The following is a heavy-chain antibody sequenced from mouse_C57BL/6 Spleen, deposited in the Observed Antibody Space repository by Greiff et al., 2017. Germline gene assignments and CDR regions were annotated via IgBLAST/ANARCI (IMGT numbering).Heavy chain of an antibody. Sequence: VQLQQPGAELVRPGSSVKLSCKASGYTFTSYWMHWVKQRPIQGLEWIGNIDPSDSETHYNQKFKDKATLTVDKSSGTAYMQLSSLTSEDSAVYSCARYDGSSYFYFDYWGQGTTLTVSS. CDR3: ARYDGSSYFYFDY. D-gene: IGHD1-1*01. V-gene: IGHV1-52*01. CDR1: GYTFTSYW. CDR2: IDPSDSET. J-gene: IGHJ2*01.